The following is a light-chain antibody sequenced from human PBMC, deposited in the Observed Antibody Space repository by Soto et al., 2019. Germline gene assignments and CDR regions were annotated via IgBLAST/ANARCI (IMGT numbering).Light chain of an antibody. V-gene: IGLV2-14*01. Sequence: QSALTQPASVSGSPGQSITISCTGTSSDVGGYNYVSWYQHHPGKAPKLMLYEVSKRPSGVSNRFSGSKSGNTASLTISGLQAEDEADYFCCSYTTSSTVVFGGGTKLTVL. J-gene: IGLJ3*02. CDR1: SSDVGGYNY. CDR2: EVS. CDR3: CSYTTSSTVV.